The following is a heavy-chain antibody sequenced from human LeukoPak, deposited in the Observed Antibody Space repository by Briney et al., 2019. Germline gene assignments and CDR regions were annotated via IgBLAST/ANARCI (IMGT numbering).Heavy chain of an antibody. V-gene: IGHV4-34*01. Sequence: KSSETLSLTCAVYGGSFSGYYWSWIRQPPGKGLEWIGEINHSGSTNYNPSLKSRVTISVDTSKNQFSLKLSSVTAADTAVYYCARTSSSWYYYWFDPWGQGTLVTVSS. CDR2: INHSGST. CDR1: GGSFSGYY. J-gene: IGHJ5*02. D-gene: IGHD6-13*01. CDR3: ARTSSSWYYYWFDP.